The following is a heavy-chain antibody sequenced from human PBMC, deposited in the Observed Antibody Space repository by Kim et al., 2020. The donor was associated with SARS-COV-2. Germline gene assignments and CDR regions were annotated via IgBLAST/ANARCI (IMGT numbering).Heavy chain of an antibody. V-gene: IGHV3-23*01. CDR3: AKERPTYYDYVWGSYRNTPHFDY. CDR2: ISGSGGST. Sequence: GGSLRLSCAASGFTFNSYAMSWVRQAPGKGLEWVSAISGSGGSTYYADSVKGRFTISRDNSKNTLYLQMNSLRAEDTAVYYCAKERPTYYDYVWGSYRNTPHFDYWGQGTLVTVSS. CDR1: GFTFNSYA. J-gene: IGHJ4*02. D-gene: IGHD3-16*02.